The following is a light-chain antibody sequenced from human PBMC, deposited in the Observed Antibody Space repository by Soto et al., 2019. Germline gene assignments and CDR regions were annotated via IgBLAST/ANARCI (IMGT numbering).Light chain of an antibody. V-gene: IGKV3-11*01. CDR2: DAS. Sequence: EIVLTQSPATLSLSPGERATLSCRASQSISFHLAWYQQRPGQAPRLLIYDASNRASGIPARFSGSGSGTDFTLTISSLQSEDFAVYYCQQYDNYPLTFGGGTKVEI. J-gene: IGKJ4*01. CDR3: QQYDNYPLT. CDR1: QSISFH.